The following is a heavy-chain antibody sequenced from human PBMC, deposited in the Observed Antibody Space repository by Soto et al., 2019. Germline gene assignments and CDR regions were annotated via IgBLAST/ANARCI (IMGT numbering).Heavy chain of an antibody. J-gene: IGHJ4*02. D-gene: IGHD5-12*01. CDR2: INSKTDGGTT. Sequence: ELQLVESGGGLVKPGGSLRVSWVAFGLTFSNTWMNWVRQAPGKGLEWVGHINSKTDGGTTNYATPVKGRFTISRDDSKNTLYLQMNSLKTEDTAVYYCTTQLVIIDGYTHLGYWGQGTLVTVSS. CDR3: TTQLVIIDGYTHLGY. V-gene: IGHV3-15*07. CDR1: GLTFSNTW.